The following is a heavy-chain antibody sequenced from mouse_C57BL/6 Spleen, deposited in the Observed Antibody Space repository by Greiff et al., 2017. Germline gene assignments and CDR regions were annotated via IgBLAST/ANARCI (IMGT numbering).Heavy chain of an antibody. CDR2: INPSSGYT. V-gene: IGHV1-4*01. D-gene: IGHD2-5*01. CDR3: ARGSSNYVGYYAMDY. CDR1: GYTFTSYT. Sequence: QVQLQQSGAELARPGASVKMSCKASGYTFTSYTMHWVKQRPGQGLEWIGYINPSSGYTKYNQKFKDKATLNADKSSSTAYMQLSSLTSEDSAVYYCARGSSNYVGYYAMDYWGQGTSVTVSS. J-gene: IGHJ4*01.